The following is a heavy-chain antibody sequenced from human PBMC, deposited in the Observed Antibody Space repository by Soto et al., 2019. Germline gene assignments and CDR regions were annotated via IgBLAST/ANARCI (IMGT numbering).Heavy chain of an antibody. CDR2: ISSNGGST. CDR3: ARSGGYGSGANYYYYYMDV. D-gene: IGHD3-10*01. CDR1: GFTFSSYA. J-gene: IGHJ6*03. V-gene: IGHV3-64*01. Sequence: EVQLVESGGGLVQPGGSLRLSCAASGFTFSSYAMHWVRQAPGKGLEYVSAISSNGGSTYYANSVKGRFTISRDNSKNTLYLQMGRLRAEDMAVYYCARSGGYGSGANYYYYYMDVWGKGTTVTVSS.